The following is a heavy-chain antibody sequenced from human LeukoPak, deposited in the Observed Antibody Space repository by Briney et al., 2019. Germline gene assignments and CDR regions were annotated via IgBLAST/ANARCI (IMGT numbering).Heavy chain of an antibody. CDR3: AKDHLPGIVVADRDY. CDR2: IRSDGINK. CDR1: GFTFSNYG. J-gene: IGHJ4*02. V-gene: IGHV3-30*02. D-gene: IGHD6-19*01. Sequence: GGSLRLSCAASGFTFSNYGMHWVRQAPGKGLEWVAFIRSDGINKYHADSVKGRFTISRDNSKNTLYLQMNSLRAEDTAVYYCAKDHLPGIVVADRDYWGQGTLVTVSS.